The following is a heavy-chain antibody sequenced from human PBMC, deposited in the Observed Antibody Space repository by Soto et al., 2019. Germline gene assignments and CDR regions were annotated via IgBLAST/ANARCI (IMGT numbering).Heavy chain of an antibody. CDR1: GASISGFY. CDR2: IYATGTT. J-gene: IGHJ5*02. Sequence: ETLSLTCTVSGASISGFYWSWIRKSAGKGLEWIGRIYATGTTDYNPSLKSRVMMSVDTSKKQFSLKLRSVTAADTAVYYCVRDGTKTLRDWFDPWGQGISVTVSS. V-gene: IGHV4-4*07. CDR3: VRDGTKTLRDWFDP. D-gene: IGHD1-1*01.